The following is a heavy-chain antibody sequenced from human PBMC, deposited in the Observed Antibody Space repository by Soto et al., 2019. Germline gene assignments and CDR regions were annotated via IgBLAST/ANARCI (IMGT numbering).Heavy chain of an antibody. V-gene: IGHV3-21*01. J-gene: IGHJ6*02. Sequence: PGGSLRLSCAVSGFTFSYYSMTWVRQSPGRGLEWVSSIISISSYIYYADSVKGRFTISRDNAKNSLYMQMNSLRAEDTAVYYCAREGDYYDSSGYYWDYYYYYGMDVWGQGTTVTVSS. CDR2: IISISSYI. D-gene: IGHD3-22*01. CDR3: AREGDYYDSSGYYWDYYYYYGMDV. CDR1: GFTFSYYS.